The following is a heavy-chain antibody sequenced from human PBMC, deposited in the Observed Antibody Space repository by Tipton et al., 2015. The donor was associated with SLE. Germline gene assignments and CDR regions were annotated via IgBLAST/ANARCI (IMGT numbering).Heavy chain of an antibody. CDR1: GGSISSYY. D-gene: IGHD5-18*01. CDR2: IYYSGST. J-gene: IGHJ4*02. CDR3: ARDTAMAFDY. Sequence: LRLSCTVSGGSISSYYWSWIRQPPGKGLEWIGYIYYSGSTNYNPSLKSRVTISVDTSKNQFSLKLSSVTAADTAVYYCARDTAMAFDYWGQGTLVTVSS. V-gene: IGHV4-59*01.